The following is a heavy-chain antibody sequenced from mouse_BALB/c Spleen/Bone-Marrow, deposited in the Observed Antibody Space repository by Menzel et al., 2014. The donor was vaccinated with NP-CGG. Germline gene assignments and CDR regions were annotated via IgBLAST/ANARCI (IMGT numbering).Heavy chain of an antibody. CDR3: AEITTAAYYVMDY. CDR1: GFNIEDTY. Sequence: EVKLVESGAELVKPGASVKLSCTASGFNIEDTYMHWVKQRPEQGLEWIRRTDPANGNTKYDPKFQGKATITADTSSNTAYLQLSRLTSEDTAVYYCAEITTAAYYVMDYWGQGTSVTVSS. D-gene: IGHD1-2*01. J-gene: IGHJ4*01. V-gene: IGHV14-3*02. CDR2: TDPANGNT.